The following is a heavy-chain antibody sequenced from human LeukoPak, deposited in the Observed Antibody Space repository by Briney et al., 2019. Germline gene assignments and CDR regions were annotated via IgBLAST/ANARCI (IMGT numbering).Heavy chain of an antibody. J-gene: IGHJ4*02. CDR2: INPNSGGT. V-gene: IGHV1-2*02. D-gene: IGHD2-15*01. CDR1: GYTFTGYY. Sequence: ASVKVSCKASGYTFTGYYMHWVRQAPGQGLEWMGWINPNSGGTNYAQKFQGRVTMTRDTSISTAYMELSRLRSDDTAVYYCARVTYCSGGSCYGDFDYWGQGTLVTVSS. CDR3: ARVTYCSGGSCYGDFDY.